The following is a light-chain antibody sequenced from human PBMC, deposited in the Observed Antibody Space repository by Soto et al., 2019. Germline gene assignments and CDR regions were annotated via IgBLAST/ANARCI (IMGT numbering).Light chain of an antibody. CDR1: QSVSSNY. Sequence: EIVLTQSPGTLSLSPGERGTLSCRASQSVSSNYLAWYQQKPGQAPRLLIYGASSRATGIPDRFSGSGSGTDFTLTISGLEPEDFAVYYCQQYGSSPFTFGPGTKVDIK. V-gene: IGKV3-20*01. CDR3: QQYGSSPFT. J-gene: IGKJ3*01. CDR2: GAS.